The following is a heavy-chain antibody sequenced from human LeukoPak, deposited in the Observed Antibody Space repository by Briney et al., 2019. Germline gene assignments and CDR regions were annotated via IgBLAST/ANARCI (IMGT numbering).Heavy chain of an antibody. Sequence: GGSLRLSCAASGFTFSSYSMNWVRQAPGKGLEWVSAISGSGGTTYYADSVKGRFTISRDNSKNTLYLQMNSLRAEDTAVYYCAKGYCTNGVCYFDYWGQGTLVTVSS. J-gene: IGHJ4*02. V-gene: IGHV3-23*01. CDR1: GFTFSSYS. CDR2: ISGSGGTT. CDR3: AKGYCTNGVCYFDY. D-gene: IGHD2-8*01.